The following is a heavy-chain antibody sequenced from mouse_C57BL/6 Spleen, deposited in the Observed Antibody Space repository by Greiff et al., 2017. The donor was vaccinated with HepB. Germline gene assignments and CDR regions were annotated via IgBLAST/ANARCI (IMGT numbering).Heavy chain of an antibody. V-gene: IGHV1-72*01. D-gene: IGHD1-1*01. CDR3: ARGGPLRSGYFDV. CDR2: IDPNSGGT. J-gene: IGHJ1*03. Sequence: QVQLQQPGAELVKPGASGKLSCKASGYTFTSYWMHWGKQRPGRGLEGIGRIDPNSGGTKYNEKFKSKATLTVDKPPSTAYMQISSLASEDSAVYYCARGGPLRSGYFDVWGTGTTVTVSS. CDR1: GYTFTSYW.